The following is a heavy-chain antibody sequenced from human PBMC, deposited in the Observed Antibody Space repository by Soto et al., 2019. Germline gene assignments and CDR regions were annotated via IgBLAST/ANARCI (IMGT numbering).Heavy chain of an antibody. V-gene: IGHV3-48*02. D-gene: IGHD3-3*01. J-gene: IGHJ5*02. CDR2: ISSSSSTI. Sequence: ESGGGLGQPGGSLRLSCAASGFTFSSNSMNWVRQAPGKGLEWISYISSSSSTIYADSVKGRFTISRDNAKNSLYLQMNSLRDEDTAVYYCARVIWSGHLTSDLWGQGTLVTVSS. CDR3: ARVIWSGHLTSDL. CDR1: GFTFSSNS.